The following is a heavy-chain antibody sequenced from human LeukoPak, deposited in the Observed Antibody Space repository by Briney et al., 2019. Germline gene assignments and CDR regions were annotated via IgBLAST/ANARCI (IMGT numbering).Heavy chain of an antibody. CDR3: ARAPYTSAWSNFDY. J-gene: IGHJ4*02. CDR2: MYAAGST. Sequence: GGSLRLSCAASGLDVSRNYMNWVRQAPGKGLESVSVMYAAGSTYYADSVRGRFTISRDTSKNTLYLQMNSLRVEDTAIYYCARAPYTSAWSNFDYWGQGTLVTVSP. CDR1: GLDVSRNY. D-gene: IGHD3-16*01. V-gene: IGHV3-53*01.